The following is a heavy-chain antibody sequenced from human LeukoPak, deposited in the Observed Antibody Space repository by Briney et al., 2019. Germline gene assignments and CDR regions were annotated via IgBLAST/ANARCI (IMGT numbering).Heavy chain of an antibody. Sequence: SETLSLTCTVSGGSISSYYWSWIRQPAGKGLEWIVRIYTSGSTNYNPSLKSRVTMSVDTSKNQFSLKLSSVTAADTAVYYCARDRPYGSGSYYTNWFDPWGQGTLVTVSS. CDR3: ARDRPYGSGSYYTNWFDP. V-gene: IGHV4-4*07. CDR2: IYTSGST. J-gene: IGHJ5*02. CDR1: GGSISSYY. D-gene: IGHD3-10*01.